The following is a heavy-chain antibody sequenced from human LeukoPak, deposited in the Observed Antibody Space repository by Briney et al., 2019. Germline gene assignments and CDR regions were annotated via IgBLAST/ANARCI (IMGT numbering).Heavy chain of an antibody. Sequence: SGPALVKPTQILTLTCTFSGFSLSTSAMCVSWIRQPPGKALEWLARIDWDDDKYYSTSLKTRLTISKDTSKNQVVLTMTNMDPVDTPRYYCARIRVGGVPHAFDIGAKGKMVTVSS. CDR3: ARIRVGGVPHAFDI. D-gene: IGHD3-16*01. V-gene: IGHV2-70*11. CDR1: GFSLSTSAMC. CDR2: IDWDDDK. J-gene: IGHJ3*02.